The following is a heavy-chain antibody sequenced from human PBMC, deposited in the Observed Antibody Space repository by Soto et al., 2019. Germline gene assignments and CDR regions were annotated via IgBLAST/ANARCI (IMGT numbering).Heavy chain of an antibody. CDR3: ARDLEFRDGNISHLDY. V-gene: IGHV1-69*01. CDR2: IMPIIGTA. D-gene: IGHD3-10*01. Sequence: QVQLVQSGAEVKKPGSSVKVSCKASGGTFSSHVFNWVRQAPGQGLEWMGGIMPIIGTANYAQKFQGRVTITADESTSTAYMELRSLRSEDTDVYYCARDLEFRDGNISHLDYWGQGTLVTVSS. CDR1: GGTFSSHV. J-gene: IGHJ4*02.